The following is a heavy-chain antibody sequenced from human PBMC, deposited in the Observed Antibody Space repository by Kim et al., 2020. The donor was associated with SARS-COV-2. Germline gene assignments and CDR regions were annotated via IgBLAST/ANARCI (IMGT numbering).Heavy chain of an antibody. D-gene: IGHD2-2*01. V-gene: IGHV6-1*01. CDR3: ARVVQVVPGYYYFDY. Sequence: VCVKSRITINPDTSQNQFSLQLNSVTPEDTAVYYCARVVQVVPGYYYFDYWGQGTLVTVSS. J-gene: IGHJ4*02.